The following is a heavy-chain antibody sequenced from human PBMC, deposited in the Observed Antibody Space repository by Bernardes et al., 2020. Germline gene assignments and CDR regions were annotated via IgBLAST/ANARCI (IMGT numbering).Heavy chain of an antibody. Sequence: ASVKVSCKASGYTFTGYYMHWVRQAPGQGLEWMGWINPNSGGTNYAQKFQGRVTMTRDTSISTAYMELSRLRSDDTAVYYCARDSSSSGWHRMKYYFDYWGQGTLVTVSS. J-gene: IGHJ4*02. V-gene: IGHV1-2*02. CDR1: GYTFTGYY. CDR2: INPNSGGT. CDR3: ARDSSSSGWHRMKYYFDY. D-gene: IGHD6-19*01.